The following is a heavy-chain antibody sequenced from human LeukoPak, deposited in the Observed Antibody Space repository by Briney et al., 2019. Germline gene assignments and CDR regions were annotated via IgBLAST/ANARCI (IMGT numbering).Heavy chain of an antibody. J-gene: IGHJ4*02. Sequence: PSETLSLTCTVSGGSISSGGYYWSWIRQHPGKGLEWIGHMYYSGTTYYNPSLKSRLTISVDTSENQFSLKLSSVTAADTAVYYCARDSGGYCRFDSWGQGTLVTVSS. D-gene: IGHD2-21*01. CDR2: MYYSGTT. CDR3: ARDSGGYCRFDS. V-gene: IGHV4-31*03. CDR1: GGSISSGGYY.